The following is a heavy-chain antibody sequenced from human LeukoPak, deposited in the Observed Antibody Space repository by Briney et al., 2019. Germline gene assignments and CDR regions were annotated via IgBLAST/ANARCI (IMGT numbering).Heavy chain of an antibody. Sequence: ASVKVSCKSSGYAFTSYHIHWMRQAPGQGLGWMGIIIPSSGSTTYAQKFQGRVTMTRDTSTSTVYMELSSLTSNDTAVYFCARSDYNDYRGLGFWGQGTLVTVSS. CDR1: GYAFTSYH. J-gene: IGHJ4*02. D-gene: IGHD4-11*01. CDR2: IIPSSGST. CDR3: ARSDYNDYRGLGF. V-gene: IGHV1-46*01.